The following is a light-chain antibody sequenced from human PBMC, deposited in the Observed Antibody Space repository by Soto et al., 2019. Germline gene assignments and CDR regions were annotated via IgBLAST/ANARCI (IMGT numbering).Light chain of an antibody. Sequence: EIVLTQSPATLSVSPGERATLSCRASQSVITNLAWYQQKSGQAPRLLIYDASSRATDIPARFSGSGSGTEFTLTISNLQSEDFVVYYCQQYNNWPSTFGQGTKVDIK. CDR3: QQYNNWPST. CDR1: QSVITN. J-gene: IGKJ1*01. V-gene: IGKV3-15*01. CDR2: DAS.